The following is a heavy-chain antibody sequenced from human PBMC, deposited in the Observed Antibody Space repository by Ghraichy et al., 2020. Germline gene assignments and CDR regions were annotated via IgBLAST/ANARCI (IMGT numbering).Heavy chain of an antibody. Sequence: GGSLRLSCAASGFTFSSYAMSWVRQAPGKGLEWVSAISGSGGSTYYADSVKGRFTISRDNSKNTLYLQMNSLRAEDTAVYYCAKRIAAAGRGGYYDYGMDVWGQGTTVTVSS. D-gene: IGHD6-13*01. CDR2: ISGSGGST. CDR3: AKRIAAAGRGGYYDYGMDV. CDR1: GFTFSSYA. J-gene: IGHJ6*02. V-gene: IGHV3-23*01.